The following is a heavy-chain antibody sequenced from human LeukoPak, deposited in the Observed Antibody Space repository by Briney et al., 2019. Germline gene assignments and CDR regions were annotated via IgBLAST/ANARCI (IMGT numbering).Heavy chain of an antibody. J-gene: IGHJ4*02. D-gene: IGHD3-22*01. CDR2: ISGSGGST. CDR3: AKWDSSGYFDY. Sequence: GGSLRLSCAASGFTFNSYGMSWVRQAPGKGLDWVSAISGSGGSTYYADSVKGRFTISRDNSKNTLYLQMNSLRAEDTAVYYCAKWDSSGYFDYWGQGTLVTVSS. CDR1: GFTFNSYG. V-gene: IGHV3-23*01.